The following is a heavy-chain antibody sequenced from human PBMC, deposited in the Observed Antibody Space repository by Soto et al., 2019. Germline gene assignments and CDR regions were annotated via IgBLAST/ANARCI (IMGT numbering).Heavy chain of an antibody. CDR2: IYYSGST. V-gene: IGHV4-59*01. D-gene: IGHD3-16*02. CDR3: ARYTDYVWGSYRYAYFDY. Sequence: SETLSLTCTVSGGSISSYYWSWIRQPPGKGLEWIGYIYYSGSTNYNPSLKGRVTISVDTSKNQFSLKLSSVTAADTAVYYCARYTDYVWGSYRYAYFDYWGQGTLVTVSS. CDR1: GGSISSYY. J-gene: IGHJ4*02.